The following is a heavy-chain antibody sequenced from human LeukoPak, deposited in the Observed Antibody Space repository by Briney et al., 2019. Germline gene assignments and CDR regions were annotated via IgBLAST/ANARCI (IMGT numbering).Heavy chain of an antibody. V-gene: IGHV3-48*01. CDR2: ISSSSSTI. J-gene: IGHJ4*02. CDR3: AKVAKYYYGPETYYFFEQ. Sequence: GGSLRLSCAVSGFTFSSYWMNWVRQAPGKGLEWVSYISSSSSTIYYADSVKGRFTISRDNAKNSLYLQMNSLRVEDTAVYYCAKVAKYYYGPETYYFFEQWGQGTPVTASS. D-gene: IGHD3-10*01. CDR1: GFTFSSYW.